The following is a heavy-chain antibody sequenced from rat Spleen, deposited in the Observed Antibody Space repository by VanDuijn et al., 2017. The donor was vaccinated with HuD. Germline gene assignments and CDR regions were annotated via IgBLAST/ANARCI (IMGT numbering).Heavy chain of an antibody. D-gene: IGHD4-6*01. Sequence: EVPLVESGGGLVQPGRSLKLSCAASGFTFSNYGMHWIRRAPTKGLEWVASVSPSGGTTYYRDSVKGRVTISRDNAKNTLFLQMDSLRSEDTATYYCTRGSLGSGRLNWFVYWGQGTLVTVSS. V-gene: IGHV5-19*01. CDR2: VSPSGGTT. J-gene: IGHJ3*01. CDR3: TRGSLGSGRLNWFVY. CDR1: GFTFSNYG.